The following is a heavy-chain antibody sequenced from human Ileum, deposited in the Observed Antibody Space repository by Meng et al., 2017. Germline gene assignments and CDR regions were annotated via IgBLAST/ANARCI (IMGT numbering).Heavy chain of an antibody. J-gene: IGHJ1*01. D-gene: IGHD6-13*01. CDR2: INHSGSS. V-gene: IGHV4-34*01. Sequence: QLQLRESGPGLVKPSETLSLTCAGYGGSFSGYYWSWVRQSPGKGLEWIAEINHSGSSNYNPSFQSRVTISVDRPRNQFSLKLSSVTAADTGVYYCARPAGYSSDWYKYFQHWGQGTLVTVSS. CDR3: ARPAGYSSDWYKYFQH. CDR1: GGSFSGYY.